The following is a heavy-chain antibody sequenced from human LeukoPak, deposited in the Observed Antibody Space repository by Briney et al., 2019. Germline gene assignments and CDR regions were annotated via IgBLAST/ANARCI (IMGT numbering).Heavy chain of an antibody. CDR1: GGSISSYY. Sequence: PSETLSLTCTVSGGSISSYYWSWIRQPAGKGLEWIGRIYTSVSTNYNPSLKSRVTMSVDTSKNQFSLKLSSVTAADTAVYYCARDTITMVQGVWAFDIWGQGTMVTVSS. CDR2: IYTSVST. CDR3: ARDTITMVQGVWAFDI. D-gene: IGHD3-10*01. J-gene: IGHJ3*02. V-gene: IGHV4-4*07.